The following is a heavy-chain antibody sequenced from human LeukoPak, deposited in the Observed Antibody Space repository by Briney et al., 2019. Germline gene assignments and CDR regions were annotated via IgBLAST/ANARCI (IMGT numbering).Heavy chain of an antibody. D-gene: IGHD2-21*01. CDR2: ISGSGGST. V-gene: IGHV3-23*01. CDR3: AREAYCGGDCYSDY. CDR1: GFTFSSYA. J-gene: IGHJ4*02. Sequence: GGSLRLSCAASGFTFSSYAMSWVRQAPGKGLEWVSAISGSGGSTYYADSVKGRFTISRDNAKNSLYLQMNSLRAEDTAVYYCAREAYCGGDCYSDYWGQGTLVTVSS.